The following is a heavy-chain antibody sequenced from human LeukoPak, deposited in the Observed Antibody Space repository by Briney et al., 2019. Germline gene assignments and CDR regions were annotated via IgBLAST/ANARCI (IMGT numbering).Heavy chain of an antibody. D-gene: IGHD4-23*01. Sequence: GGSLRLSCAASGFTFSSYGMHWVRQAPGKGLEWVAFIRYDGSNKYYADSVKGRFTISRGNSKNTRYLQMNSLRAEDTAVYYCAKDLSGGKGLGYFQHWGQGTLVTVSS. CDR3: AKDLSGGKGLGYFQH. CDR2: IRYDGSNK. CDR1: GFTFSSYG. J-gene: IGHJ1*01. V-gene: IGHV3-30*02.